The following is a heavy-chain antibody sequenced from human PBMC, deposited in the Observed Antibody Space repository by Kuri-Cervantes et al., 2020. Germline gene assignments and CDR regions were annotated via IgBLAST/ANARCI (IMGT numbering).Heavy chain of an antibody. J-gene: IGHJ4*02. V-gene: IGHV3-30*07. CDR3: ARGSVGPDY. Sequence: GESLKISCAASGFTFSSYAMHWVRQAPGKGLEWVAVISYDGSNKYYADSVKGRFTMSRDNAKNTLYLQMNSLRAEDTAVYYCARGSVGPDYWGQGTLVTVSS. CDR1: GFTFSSYA. CDR2: ISYDGSNK.